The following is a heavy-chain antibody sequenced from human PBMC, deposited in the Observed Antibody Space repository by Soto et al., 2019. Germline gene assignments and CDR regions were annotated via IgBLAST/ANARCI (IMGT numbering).Heavy chain of an antibody. CDR2: IIPTFGTA. V-gene: IGHV1-69*01. D-gene: IGHD1-1*01. Sequence: QVQLGQSGAEVKKPGSSVKVSCKASGGTFSSYAISWVRQAPGQGLEWMGGIIPTFGTANYAQKFQGRVTITADESTSTASMELSSLRSEDTDVYYCALGSGTIRGPGSDYWGQGTLVTVS. CDR1: GGTFSSYA. J-gene: IGHJ4*02. CDR3: ALGSGTIRGPGSDY.